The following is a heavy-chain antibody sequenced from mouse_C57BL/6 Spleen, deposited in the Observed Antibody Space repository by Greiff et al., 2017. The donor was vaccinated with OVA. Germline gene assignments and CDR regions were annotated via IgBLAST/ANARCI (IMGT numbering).Heavy chain of an antibody. CDR2: IDPSDSET. J-gene: IGHJ4*01. CDR1: GYTFTSYW. D-gene: IGHD1-1*01. Sequence: QVQLQQPGAELVRPGSSVKLSCKASGYTFTSYWMHWVKQRPIQGLEWIGNIDPSDSETHYNQKFKDKATLTVDKSSSTAYMQLSSLTSEDSAVYYCARFTTVVATNAMDYWGQGTSVTVSS. V-gene: IGHV1-52*01. CDR3: ARFTTVVATNAMDY.